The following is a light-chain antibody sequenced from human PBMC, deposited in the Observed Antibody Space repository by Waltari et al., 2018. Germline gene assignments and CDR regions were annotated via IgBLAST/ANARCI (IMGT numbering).Light chain of an antibody. Sequence: QSALTQPASVSGSPGQSITIFCTGTSSDVGGFNYVSWYQQHPGKAPKLMIYEVTKRPSGVSDRFSGSKSGNTASLTISGLQAEDEADYYCSSYTTSSTPRVFGGGTKLTVL. J-gene: IGLJ2*01. CDR2: EVT. V-gene: IGLV2-14*01. CDR3: SSYTTSSTPRV. CDR1: SSDVGGFNY.